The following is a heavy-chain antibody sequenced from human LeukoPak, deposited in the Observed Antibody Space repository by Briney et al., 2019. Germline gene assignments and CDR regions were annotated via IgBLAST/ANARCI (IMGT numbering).Heavy chain of an antibody. CDR2: IYTSGST. J-gene: IGHJ5*02. Sequence: SETLSLTCTVSGGSISSYYWSWIRQPAGKGLEWIRRIYTSGSTNYNPSLKSRVTMSVDTSKNQFSLKLSSVTAADTAVYYCARSAMVRGVTPWFDPWGQGTLVTVSS. CDR3: ARSAMVRGVTPWFDP. V-gene: IGHV4-4*07. CDR1: GGSISSYY. D-gene: IGHD3-10*01.